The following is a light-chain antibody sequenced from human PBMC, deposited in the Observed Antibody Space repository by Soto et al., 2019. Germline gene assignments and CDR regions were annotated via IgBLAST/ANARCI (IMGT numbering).Light chain of an antibody. CDR2: DAS. CDR1: QSISSW. Sequence: DIEMTQSPSSLSAFVGDRVTITCRASQSISSWLAWYQQKPGKAPKLLIFDASSLESGVPSRFSGSGSGTEFTLTISSLQPDDFATYYCQQYNSYSKTFGQGTKVDI. V-gene: IGKV1-5*01. J-gene: IGKJ1*01. CDR3: QQYNSYSKT.